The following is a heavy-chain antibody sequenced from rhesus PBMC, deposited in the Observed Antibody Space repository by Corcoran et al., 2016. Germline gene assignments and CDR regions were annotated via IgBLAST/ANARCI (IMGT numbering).Heavy chain of an antibody. V-gene: IGHV4-165*02. Sequence: QVQLQESGPGLVKPSETLSLTCAVPGGSISGYYWNWIRQPPGTGLEWIGYIGGSSGRTYYTPSLKSRVTISTDTSKNQFSLKLSSVTAADTAVYYCARNPSGSYYYGWDYYGLDSWGQGVVVTVSS. J-gene: IGHJ6*01. D-gene: IGHD3-16*01. CDR3: ARNPSGSYYYGWDYYGLDS. CDR1: GGSISGYY. CDR2: IGGSSGRT.